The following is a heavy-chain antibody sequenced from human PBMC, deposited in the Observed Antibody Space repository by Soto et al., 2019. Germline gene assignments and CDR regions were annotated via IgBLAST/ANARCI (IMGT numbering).Heavy chain of an antibody. V-gene: IGHV1-69*12. D-gene: IGHD5-12*01. CDR1: GGTFSSYA. CDR3: ASRIVATTPVGYYYYGMDV. CDR2: IIPIFGTA. Sequence: QVQLVQSGAEVKKPGSSVKVSCKASGGTFSSYAISWVRQAPGQGLEWMGGIIPIFGTANYAQKFQGRVTITADESTSTAYMELSSLRSEDTAVYYCASRIVATTPVGYYYYGMDVWGQGTTVTVSS. J-gene: IGHJ6*02.